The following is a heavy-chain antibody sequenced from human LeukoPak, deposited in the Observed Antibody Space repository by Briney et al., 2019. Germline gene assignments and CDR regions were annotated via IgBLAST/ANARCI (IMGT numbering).Heavy chain of an antibody. D-gene: IGHD1-7*01. Sequence: SETLSLTCTVSGGSISSSSYYWGWIRQPPGKGLEWIGSIYYSGSTDYNPSLKSRVTISVDTSKNQFSLKLSSVSAADTAVYYCASRVTGTTGYYYYTDVWGKGTTVTVSS. CDR1: GGSISSSSYY. CDR2: IYYSGST. V-gene: IGHV4-39*01. J-gene: IGHJ6*03. CDR3: ASRVTGTTGYYYYTDV.